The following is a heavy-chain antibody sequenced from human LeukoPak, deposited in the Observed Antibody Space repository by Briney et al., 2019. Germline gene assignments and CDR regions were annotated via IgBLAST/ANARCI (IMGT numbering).Heavy chain of an antibody. CDR2: IKPDGSEK. J-gene: IGHJ3*02. CDR3: ATVGGGRAFDI. V-gene: IGHV3-7*05. D-gene: IGHD3-16*01. CDR1: GLRFSNYW. Sequence: GGSLRLSWAASGLRFSNYWISWVRQAPGKGLEWVANIKPDGSEKYYVDSVKGRFTISRDNAKNSLYLQMNSLRAEDTALYYFATVGGGRAFDIWGQGTKVTVSS.